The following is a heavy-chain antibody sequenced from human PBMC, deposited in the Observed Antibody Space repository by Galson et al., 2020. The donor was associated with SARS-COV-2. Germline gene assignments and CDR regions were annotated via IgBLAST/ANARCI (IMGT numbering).Heavy chain of an antibody. V-gene: IGHV3-7*01. D-gene: IGHD3-10*01. Sequence: GESLKISCAASGFTFSSYWMSWVRQAPGKGLEWVANIKQDGSEKYYVDSVKGRFTISRDNAKNSLYLQMNSLRAEDTAVYYCARDRGYYGSGEQAYYYYDMDVWGQGTTVTVSS. J-gene: IGHJ6*02. CDR2: IKQDGSEK. CDR1: GFTFSSYW. CDR3: ARDRGYYGSGEQAYYYYDMDV.